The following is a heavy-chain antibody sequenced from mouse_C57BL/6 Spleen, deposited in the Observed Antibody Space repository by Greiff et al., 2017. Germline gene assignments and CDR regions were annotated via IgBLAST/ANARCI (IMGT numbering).Heavy chain of an antibody. CDR3: ARGGYDYDGYFDF. D-gene: IGHD2-4*01. J-gene: IGHJ1*03. Sequence: QVQLQQPGAELVMPGASVKLSCKASGYTFTSYWMHWVKQRPGQGLEWIGEIDPSDSYTNYNQQFKGKSTLTVDKSSSTAYMQLSSLTSEASAFYYCARGGYDYDGYFDFWGTGTSVTVSS. V-gene: IGHV1-69*01. CDR1: GYTFTSYW. CDR2: IDPSDSYT.